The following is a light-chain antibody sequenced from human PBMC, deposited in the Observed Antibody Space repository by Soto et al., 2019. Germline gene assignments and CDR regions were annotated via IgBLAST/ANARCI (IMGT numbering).Light chain of an antibody. CDR1: QSVDIN. Sequence: EIVLTQSPATLSVSPWERVTLSCRASQSVDINLAWYQQKPGQAPRLLIYGASTRAIDMSGRFSGRGSGTEFTLTISSLQSEDFAVYYCQQYRNWPRTFGQGTKVDIK. V-gene: IGKV3-15*01. CDR2: GAS. J-gene: IGKJ1*01. CDR3: QQYRNWPRT.